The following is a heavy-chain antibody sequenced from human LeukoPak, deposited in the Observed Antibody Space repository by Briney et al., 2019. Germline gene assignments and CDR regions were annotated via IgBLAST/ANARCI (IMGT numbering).Heavy chain of an antibody. V-gene: IGHV4-34*01. D-gene: IGHD2-21*02. CDR3: ARAPLYCGGDCYLPYFDC. CDR1: GGSFSGYY. CDR2: INHSGST. J-gene: IGHJ4*02. Sequence: PSETLSLTCAVYGGSFSGYYWSWIRQPPGKGLEWIGEINHSGSTNYNPSLKSRVTISVDTSKNQFSLKLSSVTAADTAVYYCARAPLYCGGDCYLPYFDCWGQGTLVTVSS.